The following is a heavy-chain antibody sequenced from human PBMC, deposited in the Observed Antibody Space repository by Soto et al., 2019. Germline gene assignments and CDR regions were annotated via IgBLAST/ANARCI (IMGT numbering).Heavy chain of an antibody. CDR1: GGTFSSYA. V-gene: IGHV1-69*01. D-gene: IGHD3-22*01. CDR3: EGGPSDSSGKNYYYYYGMDV. J-gene: IGHJ6*02. Sequence: QVQLVQSGAEVKKPGSSVKVSCKASGGTFSSYAISWVRRAPGQGLEWMGGIIPIFGTANYAQKFQGRVTITADESTSTAYMELSSLRSEDTAEYYCEGGPSDSSGKNYYYYYGMDVWGQGTTVTVSS. CDR2: IIPIFGTA.